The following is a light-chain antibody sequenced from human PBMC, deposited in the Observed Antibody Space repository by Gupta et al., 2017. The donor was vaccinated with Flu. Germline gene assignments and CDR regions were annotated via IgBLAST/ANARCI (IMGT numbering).Light chain of an antibody. Sequence: TANTTGTGNSNNVAKQGAGWLQQTQGPPPKVLSYRNNNRPSEISERFSASRSGNTASLTITGLQPEDEGDYYCSAWDSSLNALVFGGGTKLTVL. V-gene: IGLV10-54*04. CDR1: SNNVAKQG. CDR2: RNN. J-gene: IGLJ2*01. CDR3: SAWDSSLNALV.